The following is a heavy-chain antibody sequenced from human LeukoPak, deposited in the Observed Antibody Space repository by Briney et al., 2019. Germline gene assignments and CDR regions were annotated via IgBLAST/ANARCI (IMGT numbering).Heavy chain of an antibody. CDR1: GFTFSSYA. J-gene: IGHJ6*02. CDR3: AKALAARPYYYYGMDV. Sequence: GGSLRLSCAASGFTFSSYAMSWVRQAPGKGLEWVSAISGSGGSTYYADSVRGRFTISRDNSKNTLYLQMNSLRAEDTAVYYRAKALAARPYYYYGMDVWGQGTTVTVSS. CDR2: ISGSGGST. V-gene: IGHV3-23*01. D-gene: IGHD6-6*01.